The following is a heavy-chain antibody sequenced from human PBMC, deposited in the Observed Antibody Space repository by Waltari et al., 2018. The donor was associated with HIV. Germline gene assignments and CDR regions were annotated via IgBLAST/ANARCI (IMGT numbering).Heavy chain of an antibody. J-gene: IGHJ4*02. CDR1: GYTFTNYY. V-gene: IGHV1-46*01. D-gene: IGHD4-17*01. CDR2: LTPGGGYA. Sequence: QVQLVQSGAEVKKPGASVNVSCKASGYTFTNYYIHWVRQAPGQGLEWMGVLTPGGGYATYAQNFQGRLTMTRDTSTSTVFMEVSSLRSEDTAVYYCARASPTTVTSDFDFWGQGTLVTVSS. CDR3: ARASPTTVTSDFDF.